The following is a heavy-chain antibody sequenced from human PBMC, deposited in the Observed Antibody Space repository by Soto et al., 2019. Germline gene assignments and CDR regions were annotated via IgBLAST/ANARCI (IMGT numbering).Heavy chain of an antibody. J-gene: IGHJ5*02. D-gene: IGHD2-2*01. CDR3: EREPIVVVPAARNWFDP. CDR2: IIPIFGTA. Sequence: SVKVSCKASGGTFSSDAISWVRQAPGQGLEWMGGIIPIFGTANYAQKFQGRVTITADESTSTAYMELSSLRSEDTAVYYCEREPIVVVPAARNWFDPWXQGTLVTVSS. CDR1: GGTFSSDA. V-gene: IGHV1-69*13.